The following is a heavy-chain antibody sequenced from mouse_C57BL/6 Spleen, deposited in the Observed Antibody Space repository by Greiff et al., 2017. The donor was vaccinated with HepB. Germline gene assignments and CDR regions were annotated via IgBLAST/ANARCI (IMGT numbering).Heavy chain of an antibody. V-gene: IGHV1-42*01. Sequence: EVQLQESGPELVKPGASVKISCKASGYSFTGYYMNWVKQSPEKSLEWIGEINPSTGGTTYNQKFKAKATLTVDKSSSTAYMQLKSLTSEDSAVYYCARSGGTTVVADYWGQGTTLTVSS. D-gene: IGHD1-1*01. J-gene: IGHJ2*01. CDR3: ARSGGTTVVADY. CDR2: INPSTGGT. CDR1: GYSFTGYY.